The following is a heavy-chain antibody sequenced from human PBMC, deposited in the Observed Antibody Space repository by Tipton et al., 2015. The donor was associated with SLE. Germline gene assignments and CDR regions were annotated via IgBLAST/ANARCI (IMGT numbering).Heavy chain of an antibody. V-gene: IGHV4-39*07. CDR2: IYHSGST. D-gene: IGHD2-2*01. CDR1: GGSISSSSYY. J-gene: IGHJ6*03. CDR3: ARGSCSSTSCYYYYMDV. Sequence: TLSLTCTVSGGSISSSSYYWGWIRQPPGKGLEWIGSIYHSGSTNYNPSLKSRVTISVDTSKNQFSLKLSSVTAADTAVYYCARGSCSSTSCYYYYMDVWGKGTTVTVSS.